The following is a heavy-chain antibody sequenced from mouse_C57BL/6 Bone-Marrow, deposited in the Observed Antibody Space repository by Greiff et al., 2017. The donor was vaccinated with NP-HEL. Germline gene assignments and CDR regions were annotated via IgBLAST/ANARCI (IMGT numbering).Heavy chain of an antibody. D-gene: IGHD1-1*01. V-gene: IGHV1-81*01. CDR2: IYPRSGNT. J-gene: IGHJ2*01. CDR1: GYTFTSYG. Sequence: VQLQQSGAELARPGASVKLSCKASGYTFTSYGISWVKQRTGQGLEWIGEIYPRSGNTYYNEKFKGKATLTADQSSSTAYMELRSLTSEDSAVYFCARWGIYYYGSSYGYWGQGTTLTVSS. CDR3: ARWGIYYYGSSYGY.